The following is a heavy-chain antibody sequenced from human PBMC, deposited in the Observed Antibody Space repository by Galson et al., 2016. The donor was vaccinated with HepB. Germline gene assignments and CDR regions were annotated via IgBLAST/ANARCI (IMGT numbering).Heavy chain of an antibody. CDR3: AGHYSSTWPAGLIFDS. CDR2: IDTSNGNT. V-gene: IGHV1-18*01. Sequence: SVKVSCKASGYTFTSYAISWVRQAPAQALEYLGWIDTSNGNTNYPQKFQDRVTLTTDTSTSTTYMELRSLISDDTAVYYCAGHYSSTWPAGLIFDSWGPGTRVTVSS. CDR1: GYTFTSYA. J-gene: IGHJ4*02. D-gene: IGHD6-6*01.